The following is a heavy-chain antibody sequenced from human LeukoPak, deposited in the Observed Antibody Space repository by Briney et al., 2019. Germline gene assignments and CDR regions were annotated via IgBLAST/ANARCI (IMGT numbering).Heavy chain of an antibody. D-gene: IGHD2-15*01. Sequence: GASVTVSCKASGGTFSSYAISWVRQAPGQGLEWMGRIIPSLSITNYAQKFQGRVTITADKSTSTAYMELSSLRSEDTAVYYCARGGGYCSGGSCYSGYWGQGTLVTVSS. CDR2: IIPSLSIT. CDR1: GGTFSSYA. V-gene: IGHV1-69*04. J-gene: IGHJ4*02. CDR3: ARGGGYCSGGSCYSGY.